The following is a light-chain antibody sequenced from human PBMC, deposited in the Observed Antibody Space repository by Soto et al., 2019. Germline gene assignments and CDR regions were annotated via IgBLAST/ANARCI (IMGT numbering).Light chain of an antibody. V-gene: IGKV3-20*01. CDR2: GTF. CDR1: QSITSSY. J-gene: IGKJ1*01. Sequence: EIVLTQSPGTLSMSPGERATLSCRASQSITSSYLAWYQQKPGQAPRLLISGTFSRATGIPDRFSGSGSGTDFTLTINRLEPDDFAVYYCQQYGSPLWTFGRRTKVEIK. CDR3: QQYGSPLWT.